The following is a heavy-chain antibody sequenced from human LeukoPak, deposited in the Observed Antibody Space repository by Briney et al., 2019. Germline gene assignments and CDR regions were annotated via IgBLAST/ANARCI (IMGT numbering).Heavy chain of an antibody. CDR1: GFTFSDYY. CDR3: ARAKGTMIFLV. Sequence: GGSLRLSCAASGFTFSDYYMSWLSQAPGKGREGGSYISSSGSTIYYADSVKGGFTISREKAKKSLYLQMNSLRAEDTAVYYCARAKGTMIFLVWGQGTLVTVSS. J-gene: IGHJ4*02. V-gene: IGHV3-11*04. CDR2: ISSSGSTI. D-gene: IGHD3-22*01.